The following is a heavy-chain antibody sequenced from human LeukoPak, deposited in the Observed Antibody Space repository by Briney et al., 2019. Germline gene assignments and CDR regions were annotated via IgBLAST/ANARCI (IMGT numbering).Heavy chain of an antibody. J-gene: IGHJ4*02. V-gene: IGHV3-69-1*01. D-gene: IGHD4-17*01. CDR2: FGHSGTI. CDR1: GFHFSAYD. Sequence: GGSLRLSCAASGFHFSAYDMHWVRQAPGEGLEWVAYFGHSGTIYYADSVRGRFTISRDNAKNSLHLQTNSLRADDTAVYYCAGYGDYPYWGQGTPVTVSS. CDR3: AGYGDYPY.